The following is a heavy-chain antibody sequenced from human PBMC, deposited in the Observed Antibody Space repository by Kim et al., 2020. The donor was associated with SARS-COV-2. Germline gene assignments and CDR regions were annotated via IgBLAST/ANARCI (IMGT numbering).Heavy chain of an antibody. V-gene: IGHV3-53*01. CDR2: IFRGGTT. Sequence: GGSLRLSCAVSGLTVTSNHMTWIRQAPGRGLEWVSVIFRGGTTYYAPSVQGRFTVSRDYYKNTLSLQMNSLRAEDTAIYYCARDPVADGYSLFDYWGQGTLVTVSS. CDR3: ARDPVADGYSLFDY. J-gene: IGHJ4*02. CDR1: GLTVTSNH. D-gene: IGHD4-4*01.